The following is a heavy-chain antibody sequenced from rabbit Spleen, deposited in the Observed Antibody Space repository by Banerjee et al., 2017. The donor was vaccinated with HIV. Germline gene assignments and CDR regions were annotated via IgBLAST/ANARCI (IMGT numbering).Heavy chain of an antibody. D-gene: IGHD1-1*01. CDR1: GVSFSGSSY. CDR3: ARDLTGVIGWNFKL. J-gene: IGHJ4*01. CDR2: IATGSSGFT. Sequence: QEQLEESGGGLVKPGGTLTLTCKASGVSFSGSSYMCWVRQAPGKGLEWIGCIATGSSGFTYYASWAKGRFTCSKASSTTVTLQMTSLTAADTATYFCARDLTGVIGWNFKLWGPGTLVTVS. V-gene: IGHV1S45*01.